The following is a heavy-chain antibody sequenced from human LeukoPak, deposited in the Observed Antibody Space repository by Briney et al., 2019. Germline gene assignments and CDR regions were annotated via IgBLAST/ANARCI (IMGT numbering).Heavy chain of an antibody. CDR3: ARHRRPGVGGFWSSFDI. D-gene: IGHD3-3*01. Sequence: AETLSLTCTVSGGSISNNYWSWIRQPPGGGLEWIGYIYTSGGTDYSPSLKSRATISADTSKNQFSLKLNSVTDADTAVYYCARHRRPGVGGFWSSFDIWGQGTMVTVSS. V-gene: IGHV4-4*09. J-gene: IGHJ3*02. CDR1: GGSISNNY. CDR2: IYTSGGT.